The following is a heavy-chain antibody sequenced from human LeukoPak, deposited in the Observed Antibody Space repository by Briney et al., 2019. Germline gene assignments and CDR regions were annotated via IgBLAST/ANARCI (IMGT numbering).Heavy chain of an antibody. Sequence: ASVKVSCKASGYTFTSYEINWVRQATGQGLEWMGWMNPNSGNTGYAQKFQGRVTMTRNTSISTAYMELSSLRSEDTAVYYCARGGAVPAAIEQNNWFDPWGQGTLVTVSS. J-gene: IGHJ5*02. D-gene: IGHD2-2*02. CDR3: ARGGAVPAAIEQNNWFDP. CDR2: MNPNSGNT. V-gene: IGHV1-8*01. CDR1: GYTFTSYE.